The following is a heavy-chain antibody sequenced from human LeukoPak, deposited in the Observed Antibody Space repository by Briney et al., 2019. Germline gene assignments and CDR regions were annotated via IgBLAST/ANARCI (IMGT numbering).Heavy chain of an antibody. J-gene: IGHJ4*01. V-gene: IGHV3-66*02. CDR2: IYSGGST. CDR1: GFTVSSNY. CDR3: ARDGDTLVGFDY. Sequence: PGGSLRLSCAASGFTVSSNYMSWVRQAPGKGLEWVSVIYSGGSTYYADSVEGRFTISRDNSKNTLYLQMNSLRAEDTAVYYCARDGDTLVGFDYWGQEPWSPSPQ. D-gene: IGHD5-18*01.